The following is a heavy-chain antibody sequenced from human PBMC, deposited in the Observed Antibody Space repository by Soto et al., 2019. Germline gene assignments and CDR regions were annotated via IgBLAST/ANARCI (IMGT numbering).Heavy chain of an antibody. Sequence: QVHLVQSGAEVKKPGSSVKVSCKAPGGTFSNHAINWVRQAPGQVHEWMGRIIPIFSTTNYAQKFQGRVTMTADESTITAYLALSSLNQDGTAVYYCAREVAADGTFREDVFDIWGQGTLVTVYS. CDR1: GGTFSNHA. D-gene: IGHD6-13*01. V-gene: IGHV1-69*01. J-gene: IGHJ3*02. CDR2: IIPIFSTT. CDR3: AREVAADGTFREDVFDI.